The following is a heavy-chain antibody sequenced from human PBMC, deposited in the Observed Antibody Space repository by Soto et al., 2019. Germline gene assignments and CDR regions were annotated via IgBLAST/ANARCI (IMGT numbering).Heavy chain of an antibody. CDR2: ISYDGSNI. J-gene: IGHJ4*02. V-gene: IGHV3-30*18. D-gene: IGHD6-6*01. CDR3: AKDKRYSSSPVDY. CDR1: GFTFSSYG. Sequence: QVQLVESGGGVVQPGRSLRLSCAASGFTFSSYGMHWVRQAPGKGLEWVAVISYDGSNIYYADSVKGRFTISRDNSKNTLYLQMNSLRAEDTAVYYCAKDKRYSSSPVDYWGQGTLVTVSS.